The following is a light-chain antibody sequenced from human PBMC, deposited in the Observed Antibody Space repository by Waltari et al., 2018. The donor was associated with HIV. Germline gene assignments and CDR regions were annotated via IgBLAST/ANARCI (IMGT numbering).Light chain of an antibody. J-gene: IGKJ4*01. Sequence: EVVMTQSPVTLFMSPGERATLSCRASQSLSSALAWYQQKPGQAPRLLIVGASTRATGIPARFSGSGSGTEFTLTISSLQSEDVAVYYCQQYDSWPLTFGGGTKVEIK. CDR3: QQYDSWPLT. CDR2: GAS. V-gene: IGKV3-15*01. CDR1: QSLSSA.